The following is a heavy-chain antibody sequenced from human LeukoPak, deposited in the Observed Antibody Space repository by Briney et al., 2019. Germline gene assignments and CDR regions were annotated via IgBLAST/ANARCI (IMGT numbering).Heavy chain of an antibody. Sequence: PGESLKISCKGSGYSFTSYWIGWVRQMPGKGLEWMGIIYPGDSDTRYSPSFQGQVTISADKSISTAYLQWSSLKASDTAMYYCASLPSSGWYRSHEPNGWFDPWGQGTLVTVSS. J-gene: IGHJ5*02. D-gene: IGHD6-19*01. CDR2: IYPGDSDT. V-gene: IGHV5-51*01. CDR1: GYSFTSYW. CDR3: ASLPSSGWYRSHEPNGWFDP.